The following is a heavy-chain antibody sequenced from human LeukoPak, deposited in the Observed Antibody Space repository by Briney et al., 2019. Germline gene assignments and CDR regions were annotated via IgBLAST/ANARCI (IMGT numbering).Heavy chain of an antibody. CDR2: INHSGST. D-gene: IGHD5-18*01. J-gene: IGHJ4*02. CDR1: GGSFSGYY. CDR3: ARGRRGYSYGFDY. V-gene: IGHV4-34*01. Sequence: SETLSLTCAVYGGSFSGYYWSWIRQPPGKGLEWIGEINHSGSTNYNPSLKSRVTISVDTSKDQFSLKLSSVTAADTAVYYCARGRRGYSYGFDYWGQGTLVTVSS.